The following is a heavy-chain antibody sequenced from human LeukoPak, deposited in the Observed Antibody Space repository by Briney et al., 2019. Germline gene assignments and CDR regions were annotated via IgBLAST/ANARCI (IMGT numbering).Heavy chain of an antibody. V-gene: IGHV3-23*01. CDR2: ISGSGGST. D-gene: IGHD3-22*01. Sequence: PGRSLRLSCAASGFTFDDYGMHWVRQAPGKGLEWVSAISGSGGSTYYADSVKGRFTISRDNSKNTLYLQMNSLRAEDTAVYYCAREGSGPYYYDSSGYYLDYWGQGTLVTVSS. CDR3: AREGSGPYYYDSSGYYLDY. CDR1: GFTFDDYG. J-gene: IGHJ4*02.